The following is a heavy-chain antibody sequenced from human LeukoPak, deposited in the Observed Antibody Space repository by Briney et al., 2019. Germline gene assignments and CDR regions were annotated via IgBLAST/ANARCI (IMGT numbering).Heavy chain of an antibody. CDR2: ISAYNGNT. Sequence: ASAKVSCKASGYTFTSYGISWVRQAPGQGLEWMGWISAYNGNTNYAQKLQGRVTMTTDTSTSTAYMELRSLRSDDTAVYYCATGGGAYYYDSSGYYGYWGQGTLVTVSS. J-gene: IGHJ4*02. D-gene: IGHD3-22*01. CDR1: GYTFTSYG. V-gene: IGHV1-18*01. CDR3: ATGGGAYYYDSSGYYGY.